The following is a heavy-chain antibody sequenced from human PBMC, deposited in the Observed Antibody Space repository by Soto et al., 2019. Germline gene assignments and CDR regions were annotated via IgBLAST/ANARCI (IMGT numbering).Heavy chain of an antibody. D-gene: IGHD1-26*01. CDR2: LSAYNGDT. Sequence: QVQLVQSGAEVKKPGASVRVSCKTSGYTFINYGITWVRQAPGQGLEWMGWLSAYNGDTSSSEKLQDRFTMTTDTSTNTVYMDLRSLTSDDTGVYDCARWSAIVGGAEALDVWGQGTMVIVSS. CDR1: GYTFINYG. V-gene: IGHV1-18*01. CDR3: ARWSAIVGGAEALDV. J-gene: IGHJ3*01.